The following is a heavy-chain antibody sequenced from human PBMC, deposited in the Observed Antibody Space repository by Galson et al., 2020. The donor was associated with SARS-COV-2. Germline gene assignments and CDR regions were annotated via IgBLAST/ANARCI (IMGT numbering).Heavy chain of an antibody. CDR3: ARALIIIYYFFY. D-gene: IGHD2-8*01. CDR2: IDYTGNT. Sequence: SETLSLTCAVSGGSVGSSTFYWGWIRQPPGKGLEWIGNIDYTGNTNYNPSLRSRVTISLDTSTNQVSLKLGSVTAADTAVYYCARALIIIYYFFYGGQGPPVPVSS. J-gene: IGHJ4*02. CDR1: GGSVGSSTFY. V-gene: IGHV4-39*07.